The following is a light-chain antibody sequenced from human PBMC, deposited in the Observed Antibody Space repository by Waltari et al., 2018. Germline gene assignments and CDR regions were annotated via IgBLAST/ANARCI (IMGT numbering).Light chain of an antibody. CDR2: HAS. Sequence: PQAPDTLSVSPGERVTLSCRASESIATNLAWYQQRPGQAPRLLIFHASSSATDIPAKFSGSGSGTEFTLTISSLQAEDFAVYYCQQYNNWPPSTFGQGTKVEFK. CDR1: ESIATN. V-gene: IGKV3-15*01. J-gene: IGKJ1*01. CDR3: QQYNNWPPST.